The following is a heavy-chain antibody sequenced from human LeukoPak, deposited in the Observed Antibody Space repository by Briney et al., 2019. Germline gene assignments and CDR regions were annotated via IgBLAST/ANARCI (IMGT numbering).Heavy chain of an antibody. D-gene: IGHD6-13*01. V-gene: IGHV3-30*02. CDR3: AKDRGSSSYSPFFVYYYYMDV. CDR2: IRYDGSNK. CDR1: GFTISSYG. J-gene: IGHJ6*03. Sequence: GGSLRLSCAASGFTISSYGMHWVRQAPGKGLEWVAFIRYDGSNKYYADSVKGRFTISRDNSKNTLNLQMNSLRAEDTAVYYCAKDRGSSSYSPFFVYYYYMDVWGKGTTVTVSS.